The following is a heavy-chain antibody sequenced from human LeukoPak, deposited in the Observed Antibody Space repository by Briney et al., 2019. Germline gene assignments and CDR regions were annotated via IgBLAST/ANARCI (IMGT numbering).Heavy chain of an antibody. Sequence: SVKVSCKASGGTFNSYAISWVRQAPGQGLEWMGGIIPIFGTANYAQKFQGRVTIIADESTSTAYMELSSLRSEDTAVYYCARGVVGATTGAYSFDYWGRGTLVTVSS. CDR2: IIPIFGTA. V-gene: IGHV1-69*13. J-gene: IGHJ4*02. D-gene: IGHD1-26*01. CDR1: GGTFNSYA. CDR3: ARGVVGATTGAYSFDY.